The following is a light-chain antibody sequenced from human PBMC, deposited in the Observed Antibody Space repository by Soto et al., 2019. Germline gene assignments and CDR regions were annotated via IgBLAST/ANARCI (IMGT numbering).Light chain of an antibody. J-gene: IGKJ2*01. CDR3: QQDNAWPSRT. Sequence: IVLTQSPAALSVSPGERATLSCRASQSVSTNLAWYQQKPGQPPRLLIYGASTRATGVPARFSGSGSGTAGTLTISSMQSEDVAVYYCQQDNAWPSRTFGQGTKVEIK. CDR1: QSVSTN. V-gene: IGKV3-15*01. CDR2: GAS.